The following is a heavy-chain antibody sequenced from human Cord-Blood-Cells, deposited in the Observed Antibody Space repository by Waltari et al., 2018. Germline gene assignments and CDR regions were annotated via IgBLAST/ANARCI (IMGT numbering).Heavy chain of an antibody. CDR1: GFHFASSA. Sequence: QMQLVQSGPEVKKPGTSVKVSCKASGFHFASSAVQWVQPARGQRLSWIGWIVVGSGNTNYAQKFQERVTITRDMSTSTAYMELSSLRSEDTVVYYCAADLPILWGSGAFDIWGQGTMVTVSS. CDR3: AADLPILWGSGAFDI. J-gene: IGHJ3*02. CDR2: IVVGSGNT. V-gene: IGHV1-58*01. D-gene: IGHD7-27*01.